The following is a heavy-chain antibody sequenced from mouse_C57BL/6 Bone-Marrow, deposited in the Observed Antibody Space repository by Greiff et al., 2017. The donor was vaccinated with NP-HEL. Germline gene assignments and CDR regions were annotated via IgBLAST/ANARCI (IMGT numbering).Heavy chain of an antibody. Sequence: EVKLMESGGGLVKPGGSLKLSCAASGFTFSDYGMHWVRQAPEKGLEWVAYISSGRSTIYYADTVKGRFTISRDNAKNPLFLQMTSLRSEDTAMYYCARFYYSNYYFDYWGQGTTLTVSS. V-gene: IGHV5-17*01. CDR2: ISSGRSTI. D-gene: IGHD2-5*01. CDR3: ARFYYSNYYFDY. CDR1: GFTFSDYG. J-gene: IGHJ2*01.